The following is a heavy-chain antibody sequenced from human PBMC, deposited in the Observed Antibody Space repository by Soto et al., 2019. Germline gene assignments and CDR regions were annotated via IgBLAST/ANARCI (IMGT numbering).Heavy chain of an antibody. Sequence: QITLKESGPTLVNPTQTLTLTCTFSGFALSTSGVGVGWVRQPPGKALEWLVFIYWDDDKRYSPSLRSRLTITKDTTKNQVVLTMTNVDRVDTATYFCAHRRIGVSQWNYGDFDYWGQGTLVTVSS. J-gene: IGHJ4*02. CDR3: AHRRIGVSQWNYGDFDY. CDR2: IYWDDDK. D-gene: IGHD1-7*01. V-gene: IGHV2-5*02. CDR1: GFALSTSGVG.